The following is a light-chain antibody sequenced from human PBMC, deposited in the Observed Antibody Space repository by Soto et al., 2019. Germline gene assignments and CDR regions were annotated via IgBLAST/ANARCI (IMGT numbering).Light chain of an antibody. CDR3: LLYDGTVHV. CDR1: TATVTSGYL. V-gene: IGLV7-43*01. J-gene: IGLJ2*01. Sequence: QAVVTQEPSLTVSPGGTVTLTCASNTATVTSGYLPNWIQQKPGQAPRALIYRTNNRHSWTPARFSGSLLGGKATLTLSGAQPEDEAEYYCLLYDGTVHVFGGGTKLTVL. CDR2: RTN.